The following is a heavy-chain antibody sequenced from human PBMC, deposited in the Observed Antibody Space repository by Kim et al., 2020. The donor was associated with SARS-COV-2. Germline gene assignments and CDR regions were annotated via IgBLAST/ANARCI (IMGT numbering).Heavy chain of an antibody. D-gene: IGHD3-16*01. J-gene: IGHJ4*02. CDR3: ARGRWGDY. Sequence: SGSTNHHPSLKSRVTISVDTSKNQFSLNLNSVTAADTAVYYCARGRWGDYWGQGTLVIVSS. V-gene: IGHV4-34*01. CDR2: SGST.